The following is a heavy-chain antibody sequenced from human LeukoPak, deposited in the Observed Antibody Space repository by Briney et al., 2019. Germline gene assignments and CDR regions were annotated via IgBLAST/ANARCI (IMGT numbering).Heavy chain of an antibody. CDR3: AKIALWFGELSVDFDY. J-gene: IGHJ4*02. Sequence: GGSLRLSCAASGFTFSSYGMHWVRQAPGKGLEWVAFIRYDGSNKYYAGSVKGRFTISRDNSKNTLYLQMNSLRAEDTAVYYCAKIALWFGELSVDFDYWGQGTLVTVSS. V-gene: IGHV3-30*02. CDR2: IRYDGSNK. D-gene: IGHD3-10*01. CDR1: GFTFSSYG.